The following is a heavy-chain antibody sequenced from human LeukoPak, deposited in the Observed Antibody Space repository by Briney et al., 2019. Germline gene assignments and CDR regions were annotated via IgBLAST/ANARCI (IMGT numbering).Heavy chain of an antibody. Sequence: PGRSLRLSCAASGFTFSSYSMNWVRQAPGKGLEWVSSISSSSSYIYYADSVKGRFTISRDNAKNSLYLQMNSLRAEDTAVYYCARDFDYYDSSGYYEGIDYWGQGTLVTVSS. D-gene: IGHD3-22*01. CDR2: ISSSSSYI. CDR3: ARDFDYYDSSGYYEGIDY. V-gene: IGHV3-21*01. CDR1: GFTFSSYS. J-gene: IGHJ4*02.